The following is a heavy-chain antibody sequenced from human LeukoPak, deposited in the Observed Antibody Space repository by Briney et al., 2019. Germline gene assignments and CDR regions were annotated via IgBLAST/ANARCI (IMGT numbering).Heavy chain of an antibody. CDR3: AKKRDAFDI. CDR1: GFTFSTYW. Sequence: PGGSLRLSCAASGFTFSTYWMSWVRQAPGKGLEWVANINQDGSEKYYVDSVKGRFTISRDNSKNTLYLHMNSLRAEDTAMYYCAKKRDAFDIWGQGTVVAVSS. D-gene: IGHD5-24*01. J-gene: IGHJ3*02. V-gene: IGHV3-7*03. CDR2: INQDGSEK.